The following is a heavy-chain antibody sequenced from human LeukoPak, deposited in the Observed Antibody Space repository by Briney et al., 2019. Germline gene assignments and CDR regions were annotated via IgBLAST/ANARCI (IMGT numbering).Heavy chain of an antibody. CDR1: GGTFSSYA. CDR2: IIPIFGTA. Sequence: SVKASCKASGGTFSSYAISWVRQAPGQGLEWMGGIIPIFGTANYAQKFQGRVTITADESTSTAYMELSSLRSEDTAVYYCARDYYGSGSHDYWGQGTLVTVSS. D-gene: IGHD3-10*01. CDR3: ARDYYGSGSHDY. J-gene: IGHJ4*02. V-gene: IGHV1-69*13.